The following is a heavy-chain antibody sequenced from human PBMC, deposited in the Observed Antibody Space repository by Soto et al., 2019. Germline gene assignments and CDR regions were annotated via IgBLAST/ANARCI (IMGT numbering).Heavy chain of an antibody. J-gene: IGHJ4*02. V-gene: IGHV1-3*01. CDR1: GYTFTTYP. D-gene: IGHD6-13*01. CDR2: INPGNGDR. CDR3: AGIRSSFYSFDY. Sequence: GASVKVSCXASGYTFTTYPIHWVRQAPGQGLEWMGWINPGNGDRDYLQKFQGRVTVTRDTSASTVYMDPVDTATYYCALLPPAGIRSSFYSFDYWGQGTLVTVSS.